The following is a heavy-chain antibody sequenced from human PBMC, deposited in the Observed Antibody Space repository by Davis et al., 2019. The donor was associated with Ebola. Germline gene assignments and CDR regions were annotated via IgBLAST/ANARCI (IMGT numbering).Heavy chain of an antibody. Sequence: GESLKISCAASGFTFSSYAMSWVRQAPGKGLEWVSFISGSGGTTFDADSVKGRFTISRDNAKNTLYLQMNSLRAEDTAVYYCAKESNYAFDYWGQGTLVTVSS. D-gene: IGHD4-11*01. CDR1: GFTFSSYA. CDR2: ISGSGGTT. J-gene: IGHJ4*02. CDR3: AKESNYAFDY. V-gene: IGHV3-23*01.